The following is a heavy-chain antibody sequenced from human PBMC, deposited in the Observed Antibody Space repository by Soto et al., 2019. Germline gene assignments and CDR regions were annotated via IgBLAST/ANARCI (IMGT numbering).Heavy chain of an antibody. CDR3: ARYKQLIYYYYMDV. D-gene: IGHD6-6*01. CDR1: GGSISSYY. V-gene: IGHV4-59*01. J-gene: IGHJ6*03. CDR2: IYYSGST. Sequence: SETLSLTCTVSGGSISSYYWSWIRQPPGKGLEWIGYIYYSGSTNYNPSLKSRVTISVDTSKNQFSLKLSSVTAADTAVYYCARYKQLIYYYYMDVWGKGTTVTVS.